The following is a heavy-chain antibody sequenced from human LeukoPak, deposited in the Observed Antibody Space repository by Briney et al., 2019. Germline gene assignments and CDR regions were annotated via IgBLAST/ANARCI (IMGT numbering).Heavy chain of an antibody. D-gene: IGHD3-10*01. CDR2: LSFDGSNK. CDR3: AKEGTMVRGVIRGYFDY. V-gene: IGHV3-30*18. J-gene: IGHJ4*02. CDR1: GFIFREYG. Sequence: PGGSLRLSCVASGFIFREYGMHWVRQAPGKGLEWVAVLSFDGSNKYYAESVKGRFTISRDNSKNTLYLQMNSLRTEDTAVYYCAKEGTMVRGVIRGYFDYWGQGTLVTVSS.